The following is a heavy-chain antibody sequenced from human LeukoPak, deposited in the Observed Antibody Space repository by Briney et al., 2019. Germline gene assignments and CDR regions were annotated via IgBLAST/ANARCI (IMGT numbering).Heavy chain of an antibody. CDR2: INPNSGDT. CDR3: ARSARVNWGSGY. J-gene: IGHJ4*02. Sequence: GASVKVSCKASGYTFTGYYMHWVRQAPGQGLEGMGWINPNSGDTNYAQNFQGRVTMTRDTSISTAYMELSRLRSDDTAVYYCARSARVNWGSGYWGQGTLVTVSS. CDR1: GYTFTGYY. V-gene: IGHV1-2*02. D-gene: IGHD3-16*01.